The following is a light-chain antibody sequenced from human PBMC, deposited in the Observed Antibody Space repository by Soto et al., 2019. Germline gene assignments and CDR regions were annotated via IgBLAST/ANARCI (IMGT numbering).Light chain of an antibody. Sequence: QSALTQPASVSGSPGQSITISCTRTSSDVGTYNLVSWYQHHPAKAPQLMIFEVSKRPSGVSNRFSGSKSGNTASLTISGLQAEDEADYYCCSYAGSSFYVFGTGT. V-gene: IGLV2-23*02. CDR3: CSYAGSSFYV. CDR1: SSDVGTYNL. J-gene: IGLJ1*01. CDR2: EVS.